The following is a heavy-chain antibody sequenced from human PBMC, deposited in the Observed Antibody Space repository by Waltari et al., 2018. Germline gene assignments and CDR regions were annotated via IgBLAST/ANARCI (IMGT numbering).Heavy chain of an antibody. V-gene: IGHV3-33*01. CDR2: IWQDGSQT. CDR3: AREGISGSGEYYGMDV. J-gene: IGHJ6*02. D-gene: IGHD1-26*01. Sequence: QVHLLESGGGVVQPGTSLRLSCTVAGFAFFQPGLHWVRQAPGKGLEWVAVIWQDGSQTYYGDSVKGRFTISRDNSKNMVYLQVDSLKVEDTAVYYCAREGISGSGEYYGMDVWGQGTTVTVS. CDR1: GFAFFQPG.